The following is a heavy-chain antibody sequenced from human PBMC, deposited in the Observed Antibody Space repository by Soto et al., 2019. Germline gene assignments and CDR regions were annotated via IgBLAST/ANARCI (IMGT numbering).Heavy chain of an antibody. CDR3: ARHCSGGSCYSPYYYGMDV. Sequence: GASVKVSCKASGYTFTSYDINWVRQATGQGLEWMGWMNPNSGNTGYAQKFQGRVTMTRNTSISTAYMELSSLRSEDTAVYYCARHCSGGSCYSPYYYGMDVWGQGTTVTVSS. V-gene: IGHV1-8*01. D-gene: IGHD2-15*01. CDR1: GYTFTSYD. CDR2: MNPNSGNT. J-gene: IGHJ6*02.